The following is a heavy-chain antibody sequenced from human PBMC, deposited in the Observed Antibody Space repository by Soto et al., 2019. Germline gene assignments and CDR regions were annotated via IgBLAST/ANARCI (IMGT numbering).Heavy chain of an antibody. V-gene: IGHV1-3*01. CDR1: GYTFSSYA. D-gene: IGHD7-27*01. CDR2: INAGYGNT. CDR3: ARDTGDGTFDF. J-gene: IGHJ4*02. Sequence: QVPLVQSWAEVRKPGASVKVSCKASGYTFSSYAMHWVRQAPGQRLEWMGWINAGYGNTKSSQKFQDRVTISRDTSASTAYMELTSLRSEDTAVYYCARDTGDGTFDFWGQGTLVTVSS.